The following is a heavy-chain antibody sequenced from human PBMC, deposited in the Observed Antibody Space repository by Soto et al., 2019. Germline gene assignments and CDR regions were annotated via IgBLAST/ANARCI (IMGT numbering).Heavy chain of an antibody. CDR3: AKEGYAFWSGYYTGSHFDY. V-gene: IGHV3-30-3*01. Sequence: GGSLRLSCAASGFTFSSYAMHWVRQAPGKGLEWVAVISYDGSNKYYADSVKGRFTISRDNSKNTLYLQMNSLKAEDTAVYYCAKEGYAFWSGYYTGSHFDYWGQGTLVTVSS. J-gene: IGHJ4*02. D-gene: IGHD3-3*01. CDR2: ISYDGSNK. CDR1: GFTFSSYA.